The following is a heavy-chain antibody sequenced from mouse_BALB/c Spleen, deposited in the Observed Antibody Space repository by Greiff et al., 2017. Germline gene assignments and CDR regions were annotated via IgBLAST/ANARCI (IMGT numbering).Heavy chain of an antibody. D-gene: IGHD2-14*01. CDR1: GFSFTDYY. CDR2: IRNKANSYNT. J-gene: IGHJ2*01. CDR3: AREKGTGPWDC. V-gene: IGHV7-3*02. Sequence: DVHLVESGGGLVQPWRSLRLSCATSGFSFTDYYTSCVLQPPGKALEWLGFIRNKANSYNTDYCASVKGRFTISRDNYQSILYLQVNTVKAEDSSTYYCAREKGTGPWDCWGEGTTLTVSS.